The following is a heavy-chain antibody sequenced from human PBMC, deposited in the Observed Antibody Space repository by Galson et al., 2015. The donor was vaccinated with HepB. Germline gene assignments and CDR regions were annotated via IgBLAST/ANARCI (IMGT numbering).Heavy chain of an antibody. Sequence: SLRLSCAASGFTFSSYWMSWVRQAPGKGLECVSYIGSSSTTIYYADSVKGRFTISRDNAKNSLYLQMNSLRVEDTAVYYCARDGGSSPHFDYWGQGTLVTVSS. CDR1: GFTFSSYW. CDR2: IGSSSTTI. J-gene: IGHJ4*02. CDR3: ARDGGSSPHFDY. V-gene: IGHV3-48*01. D-gene: IGHD6-6*01.